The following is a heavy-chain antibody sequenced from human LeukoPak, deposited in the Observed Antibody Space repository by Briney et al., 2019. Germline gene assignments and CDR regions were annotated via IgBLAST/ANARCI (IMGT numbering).Heavy chain of an antibody. CDR1: GDPISSSHYQ. V-gene: IGHV4-39*07. CDR3: ARWSSTHFFDY. CDR2: IYYSGST. D-gene: IGHD2-2*01. J-gene: IGHJ4*02. Sequence: PSETLSLTCTVSGDPISSSHYQWGWIRQPPGRGLEWIGSIYYSGSTYYNPSLKSRVTISVDTSKNQFSLRLSSVTAADTAMYYCARWSSTHFFDYWGQGTLVTVSS.